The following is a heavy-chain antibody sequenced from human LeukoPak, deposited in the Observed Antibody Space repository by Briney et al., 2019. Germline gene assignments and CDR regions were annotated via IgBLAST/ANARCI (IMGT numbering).Heavy chain of an antibody. Sequence: PGGSLRLSCAASGFTFDDYAMHWVRQAPGKGLEWVSGISWNSGSIGYADSVKGRFTISRDNAKSSLYLQMNSLRAEDTALYYCAKDRSAVAGHFDYWGQGTLVTVSS. J-gene: IGHJ4*02. CDR2: ISWNSGSI. V-gene: IGHV3-9*01. D-gene: IGHD6-19*01. CDR3: AKDRSAVAGHFDY. CDR1: GFTFDDYA.